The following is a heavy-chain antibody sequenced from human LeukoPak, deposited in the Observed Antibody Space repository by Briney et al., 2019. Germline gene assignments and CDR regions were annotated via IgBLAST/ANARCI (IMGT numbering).Heavy chain of an antibody. Sequence: PSETLSLTCTVSGGSISSSSYYWGWIRQPPGKGLEWIGYIYYSGSTNYNPSLKSRVTISVDTSKNQFSLKLSSVTAADTAVYYCARGATVVVPAAFPYNWFDPWGQGTLVTVPS. J-gene: IGHJ5*02. D-gene: IGHD2-2*01. CDR1: GGSISSSSYY. CDR3: ARGATVVVPAAFPYNWFDP. CDR2: IYYSGST. V-gene: IGHV4-61*05.